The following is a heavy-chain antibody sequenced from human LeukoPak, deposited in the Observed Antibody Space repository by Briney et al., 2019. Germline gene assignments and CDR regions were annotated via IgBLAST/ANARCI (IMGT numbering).Heavy chain of an antibody. CDR1: GFTFSNYA. D-gene: IGHD6-25*01. Sequence: GSLTLYCAASGFTFSNYAMSWAGQAPGKGLEWVSVFYSGGSTYYADSVKGRFSISRDNSENTLYFQMNSLRAEDTAVYFCAKHRAARTAPDAFDIWGQG. CDR3: AKHRAARTAPDAFDI. V-gene: IGHV3-23*03. J-gene: IGHJ3*02. CDR2: FYSGGST.